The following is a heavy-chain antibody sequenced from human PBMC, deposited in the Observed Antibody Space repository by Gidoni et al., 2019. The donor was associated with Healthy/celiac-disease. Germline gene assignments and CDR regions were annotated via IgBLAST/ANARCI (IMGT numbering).Heavy chain of an antibody. CDR2: IYYRGST. V-gene: IGHV4-39*01. CDR3: ARALPQQLVPRRDWFDP. D-gene: IGHD6-6*01. Sequence: QLQLQESGPGLVKPSETRSLSCTVSGGASSSSSDYWGWFRQPPGKGLEWIGNIYYRGSTYYNPSLQLRVPISVDTSKLQFSLKLISVAATDTAFYSCARALPQQLVPRRDWFDPWGQGTLVTVSS. CDR1: GGASSSSSDY. J-gene: IGHJ5*02.